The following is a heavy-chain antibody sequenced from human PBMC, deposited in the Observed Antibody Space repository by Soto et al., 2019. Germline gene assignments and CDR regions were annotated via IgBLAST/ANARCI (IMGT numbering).Heavy chain of an antibody. CDR2: IYYSGST. Sequence: SETRSLTCTVSGGSISSYYWSWIRQPPGKGLEWIGYIYYSGSTNYNPSLKSRVTISVDTSKNQFSLKLSSVTAADTAVYYCARRYGASFDYWGQGTLVTVSS. CDR1: GGSISSYY. J-gene: IGHJ4*02. V-gene: IGHV4-59*08. CDR3: ARRYGASFDY. D-gene: IGHD4-17*01.